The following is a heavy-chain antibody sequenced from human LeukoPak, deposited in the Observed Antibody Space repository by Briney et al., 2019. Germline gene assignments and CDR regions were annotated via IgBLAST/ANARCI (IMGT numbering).Heavy chain of an antibody. V-gene: IGHV4-39*01. Sequence: SDTLSLTCTVSGGSISISSDYWGWIPQPPGKGLEWIGDIYYSGTTNYNPSLKSRVTMSVDTSKSQFSLKLNSATAADTAVYYCARRLSTRSYYLDDWGQGTLVTVSS. J-gene: IGHJ4*02. CDR3: ARRLSTRSYYLDD. CDR1: GGSISISSDY. D-gene: IGHD2/OR15-2a*01. CDR2: IYYSGTT.